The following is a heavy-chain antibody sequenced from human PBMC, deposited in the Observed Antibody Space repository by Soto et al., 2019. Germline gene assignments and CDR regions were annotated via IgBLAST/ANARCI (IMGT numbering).Heavy chain of an antibody. V-gene: IGHV1-18*01. CDR2: INPYNGNT. CDR1: DYTFTSYG. CDR3: TRVKYYYDGIIYFPSFDS. Sequence: ASVKVSCKTSDYTFTSYGISWVRQAPGQGLEWMGWINPYNGNTNYAQKFQGRVTMTTDTSTSTAYMELRSLRSDDTAVYYCTRVKYYYDGIIYFPSFDSGGQGPLVTVPS. J-gene: IGHJ4*02. D-gene: IGHD3-22*01.